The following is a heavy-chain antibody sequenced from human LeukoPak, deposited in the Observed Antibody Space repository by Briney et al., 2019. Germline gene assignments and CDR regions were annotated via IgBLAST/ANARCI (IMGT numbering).Heavy chain of an antibody. CDR2: IFYSGSI. CDR1: GGSISSSSYY. D-gene: IGHD3-22*01. CDR3: ARGHDSSGYFAFDF. J-gene: IGHJ3*01. V-gene: IGHV4-61*05. Sequence: PSETLSLTCTVSGGSISSSSYYWGWIRQPPGKGLEWIGYIFYSGSIYYNPSLRSRVTISVDMSKSLFSLDLSSVTAADTAVYYCARGHDSSGYFAFDFWGQGTMVTVSS.